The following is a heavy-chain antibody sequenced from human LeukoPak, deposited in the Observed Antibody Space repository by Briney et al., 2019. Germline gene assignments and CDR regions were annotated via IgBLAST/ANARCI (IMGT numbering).Heavy chain of an antibody. CDR1: GFTFDDYG. Sequence: GGSLRLSCAASGFTFDDYGMSWVRQAPGKGLEWVSGINWNGGSTGYADSVKGRFTISRDNAKNSLYLQMNSLRAEDTAVYYCATTPWRPGSGYKYYFDYWGQGTLVTVSS. D-gene: IGHD3-22*01. V-gene: IGHV3-20*04. J-gene: IGHJ4*02. CDR2: INWNGGST. CDR3: ATTPWRPGSGYKYYFDY.